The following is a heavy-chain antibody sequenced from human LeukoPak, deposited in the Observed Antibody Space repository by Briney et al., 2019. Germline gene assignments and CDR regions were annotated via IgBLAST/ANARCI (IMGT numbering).Heavy chain of an antibody. J-gene: IGHJ5*02. CDR2: INANSGDT. Sequence: ASVKVSCKASGYTFIAYYIHWVRQAPGQGLEWMGWINANSGDTNYAQKFQGRVTMTRDTSISTAYLDLSWLKSDDTAVYFCAKGLSTGCFDPWGQGTLVTVSS. CDR3: AKGLSTGCFDP. D-gene: IGHD2/OR15-2a*01. V-gene: IGHV1-2*02. CDR1: GYTFIAYY.